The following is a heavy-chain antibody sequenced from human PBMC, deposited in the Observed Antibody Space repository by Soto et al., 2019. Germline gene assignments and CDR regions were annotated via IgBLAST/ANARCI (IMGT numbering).Heavy chain of an antibody. CDR3: ARDPAPNDS. J-gene: IGHJ4*02. CDR2: ITSGSHV. CDR1: GFTFSAFS. V-gene: IGHV3-21*01. Sequence: GGSLRLSCTTSGFTFSAFSMNWVRQAPGKGLEWASSITSGSHVFYADSVEGRFTISRDNAKNSLYLQMNSLRAEDTAVYYCARDPAPNDSWGQGTLVTVSS.